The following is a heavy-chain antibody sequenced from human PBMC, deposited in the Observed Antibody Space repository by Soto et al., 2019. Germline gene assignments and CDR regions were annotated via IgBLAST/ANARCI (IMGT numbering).Heavy chain of an antibody. J-gene: IGHJ4*02. V-gene: IGHV4-31*03. CDR2: IYYSGST. Sequence: QVQLQESGPGLVKPSQTLSLTCTVSGGSISSGGYYWSWIRQHPGKGLEWIGYIYYSGSTYYNPSLKSRVTISVDTSKNQYSLKRSSVTAADTAVYYCARGGFGVVTKRGYYFDYWGQGTLVTVSS. CDR3: ARGGFGVVTKRGYYFDY. D-gene: IGHD3-3*01. CDR1: GGSISSGGYY.